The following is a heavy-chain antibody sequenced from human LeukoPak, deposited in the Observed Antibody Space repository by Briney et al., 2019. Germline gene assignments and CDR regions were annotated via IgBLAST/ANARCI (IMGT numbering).Heavy chain of an antibody. CDR2: IRYDGSNK. Sequence: PGGSLRLSCAASGFTFSSYGMHWVRQAPGKGLEWVAFIRYDGSNKYYADSVKGRFTISRDNSKNTLYLQMNSLRAEDTAVYYCAKVGGYCGGDCYLDAFDIWGQGTMVTVSS. V-gene: IGHV3-30*02. D-gene: IGHD2-21*02. J-gene: IGHJ3*02. CDR3: AKVGGYCGGDCYLDAFDI. CDR1: GFTFSSYG.